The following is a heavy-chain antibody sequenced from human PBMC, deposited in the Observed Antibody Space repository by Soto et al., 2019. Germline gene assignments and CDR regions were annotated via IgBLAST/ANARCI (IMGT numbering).Heavy chain of an antibody. CDR2: ISGGI. Sequence: DVQLLESGGGLLQPGGSLRLSCAASGFIFSAFDMSWVRQAPGKGLEWVSSISGGIYYADSVKGRFTISRDNSKNTLYLQMNGLRAEDTAVYYCAIGGPGGPLGHWGQGTLVTVSS. V-gene: IGHV3-23*01. D-gene: IGHD3-10*01. J-gene: IGHJ4*02. CDR3: AIGGPGGPLGH. CDR1: GFIFSAFD.